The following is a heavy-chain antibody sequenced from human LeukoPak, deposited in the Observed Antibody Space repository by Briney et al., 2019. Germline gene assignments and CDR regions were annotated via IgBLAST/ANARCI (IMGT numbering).Heavy chain of an antibody. D-gene: IGHD5-18*01. V-gene: IGHV4-59*08. CDR1: GGSISSYY. CDR2: IYYSGST. CDR3: ARGYSYGPAHDY. Sequence: SETLSLTCTVSGGSISSYYWSWIRQPPGKGLEWIGYIYYSGSTNYKPSLKSRVTISVDTSKNQFSLKLSSVTAADTAVYYCARGYSYGPAHDYWGQGTLVTVSS. J-gene: IGHJ4*02.